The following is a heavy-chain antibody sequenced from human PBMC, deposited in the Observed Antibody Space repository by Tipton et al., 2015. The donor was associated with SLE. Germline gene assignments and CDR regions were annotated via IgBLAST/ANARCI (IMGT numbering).Heavy chain of an antibody. D-gene: IGHD3-10*01. CDR3: ARHYMTYDAFDI. J-gene: IGHJ3*02. CDR1: GGSFSGYY. Sequence: TLSLTCAVYGGSFSGYYWSWIRQPPGKGLEWIGEINYSGSTTYNPSLKSRVTISVDTSKTQFSLKLTSVTAADTAVYYCARHYMTYDAFDIWGQGTVVTVSS. V-gene: IGHV4-34*01. CDR2: INYSGST.